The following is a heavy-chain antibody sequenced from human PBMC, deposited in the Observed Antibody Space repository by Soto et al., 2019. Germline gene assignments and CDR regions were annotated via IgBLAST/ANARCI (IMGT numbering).Heavy chain of an antibody. CDR2: TDSDGTFT. CDR3: ASPLGAAFDP. D-gene: IGHD1-26*01. J-gene: IGHJ5*02. V-gene: IGHV3-74*01. Sequence: GGSLRLSCVASGFTFSTYWMHWVRQTPGEGLVWVSHTDSDGTFTTYADSVKGRFTISRDNAKSTLYLQMNSLRAEDTAVYYCASPLGAAFDPWGQGTLVTVSS. CDR1: GFTFSTYW.